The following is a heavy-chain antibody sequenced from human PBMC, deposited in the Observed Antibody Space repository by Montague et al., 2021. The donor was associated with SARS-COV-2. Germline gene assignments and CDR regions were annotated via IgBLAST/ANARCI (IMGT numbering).Heavy chain of an antibody. CDR3: ATQEDPSGWIPGPFDF. D-gene: IGHD6-19*01. CDR1: GGSISSSSYY. J-gene: IGHJ4*02. Sequence: SETLSLTCTVSGGSISSSSYYWSWIPQRPGKGLEWIVSHYYSGSTYYNPSLKSRVFISVNTSKNQLALTLTSVTAADTAVYYCATQEDPSGWIPGPFDFWGQGTLLTVSS. V-gene: IGHV4-39*01. CDR2: HYYSGST.